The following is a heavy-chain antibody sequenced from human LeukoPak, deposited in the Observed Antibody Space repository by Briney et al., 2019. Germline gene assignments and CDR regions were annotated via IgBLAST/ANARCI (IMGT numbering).Heavy chain of an antibody. J-gene: IGHJ6*03. CDR2: MNPNSGNT. Sequence: GASVKVSCKASGGTFSSYAISWVRQATGQGLEWMGWMNPNSGNTGYAQKFQGRVTMTRNTSISTAYMELSSLRSEDTAVYYCARGASSSWPFPYYYYYYMDVWGKGTTVTVSS. CDR1: GGTFSSYA. CDR3: ARGASSSWPFPYYYYYYMDV. D-gene: IGHD6-13*01. V-gene: IGHV1-8*02.